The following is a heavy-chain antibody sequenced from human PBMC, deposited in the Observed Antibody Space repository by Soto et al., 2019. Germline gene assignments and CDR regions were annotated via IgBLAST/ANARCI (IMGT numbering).Heavy chain of an antibody. D-gene: IGHD3-22*01. CDR2: ISSSSSTI. CDR3: ARRGYGLDLYYFDY. CDR1: GFTFSSYS. J-gene: IGHJ4*02. V-gene: IGHV3-48*01. Sequence: GGSLRLSCAASGFTFSSYSMNWVRQAPGKGLEWVSYISSSSSTIYYADSVKGRFTISRDNAKNSLYLQMNSLRAEDTAVYYCARRGYGLDLYYFDYWGQGTLVTVSS.